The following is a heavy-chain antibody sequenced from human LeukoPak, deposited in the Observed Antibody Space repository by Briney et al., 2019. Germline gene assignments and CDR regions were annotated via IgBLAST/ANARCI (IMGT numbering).Heavy chain of an antibody. V-gene: IGHV3-23*01. CDR1: GFTFSSYG. CDR3: AKSGGSGDSTYYYYYYMDV. J-gene: IGHJ6*03. Sequence: PGGSLRLSCAASGFTFSSYGMSWVRQAPGKGLEWVSAISGSGGSTYYADSVKGRFTISRDNSKNTLYLQMNSLRAEDTAVYYCAKSGGSGDSTYYYYYYMDVWGKGTTVTISS. D-gene: IGHD3-22*01. CDR2: ISGSGGST.